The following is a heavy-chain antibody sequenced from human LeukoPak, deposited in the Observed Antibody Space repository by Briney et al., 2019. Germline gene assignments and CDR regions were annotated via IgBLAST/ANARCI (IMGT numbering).Heavy chain of an antibody. J-gene: IGHJ4*02. V-gene: IGHV3-7*01. D-gene: IGHD4-17*01. Sequence: PGGSLRLSCAASGFTFSSYWMSWVRQAPGKGLEWVANIKQDGSEKCYVDSVKGRFTISRDNAKNSLYLQMNSLRAEDTAVYYCAREEDGDPYYFDYWGQGTLVTVSS. CDR1: GFTFSSYW. CDR3: AREEDGDPYYFDY. CDR2: IKQDGSEK.